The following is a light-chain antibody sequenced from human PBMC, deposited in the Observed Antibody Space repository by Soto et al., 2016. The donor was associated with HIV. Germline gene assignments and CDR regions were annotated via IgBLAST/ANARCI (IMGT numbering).Light chain of an antibody. J-gene: IGLJ2*01. CDR1: SLRSYY. Sequence: SELTQDPAVSVALGQTVRITCQGDSLRSYYASWYQQKPGQAPVLVIYGKNNRPSGIPDRFSGSSSGNTASLTITGAQAEDEADYYCNSRDSSGNHPFGGGTKLTVL. V-gene: IGLV3-19*01. CDR2: GKN. CDR3: NSRDSSGNHP.